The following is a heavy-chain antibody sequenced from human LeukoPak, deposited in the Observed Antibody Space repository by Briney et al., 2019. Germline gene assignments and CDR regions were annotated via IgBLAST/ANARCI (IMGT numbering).Heavy chain of an antibody. Sequence: ASVKVSCKASGYTFNSYGISWVRQAPGQGLAWMGWINPHSGNTRYSQKFQGRVTMTTDTSTSTAYMELRSLRSDDTAVFYCARVPYCSSISCLQHSYYYMDVWGKGTTVTVSS. CDR2: INPHSGNT. CDR1: GYTFNSYG. D-gene: IGHD2-2*01. V-gene: IGHV1-18*01. CDR3: ARVPYCSSISCLQHSYYYMDV. J-gene: IGHJ6*03.